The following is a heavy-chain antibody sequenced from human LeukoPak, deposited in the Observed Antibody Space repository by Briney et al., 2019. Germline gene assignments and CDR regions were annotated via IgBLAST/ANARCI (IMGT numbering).Heavy chain of an antibody. J-gene: IGHJ6*02. CDR3: ARPRSPYCYYYGMDV. CDR1: GYTFTSYY. CDR2: INPGDGST. Sequence: ASVKVSCKASGYTFTSYYMHWVRQAPGQGLEWMGIINPGDGSTNYAQKFQGRVTMTRDTSTSTVYMELDSLRSEDTAVYFCARPRSPYCYYYGMDVWGQGTTVTVSS. D-gene: IGHD1-14*01. V-gene: IGHV1-46*01.